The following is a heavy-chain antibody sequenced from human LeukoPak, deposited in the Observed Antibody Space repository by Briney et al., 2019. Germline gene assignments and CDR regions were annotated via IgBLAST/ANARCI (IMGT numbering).Heavy chain of an antibody. V-gene: IGHV3-30*18. D-gene: IGHD6-13*01. CDR3: AKEKIIYSSSSFDY. CDR1: GFTFSSYG. J-gene: IGHJ4*02. Sequence: GGSLRLSCAASGFTFSSYGMHWVRQAPGKGLEWVAVISYDGSNKYYADSVKGRFTISRDNSKNTLCLQMNSLRAEDTAVYYCAKEKIIYSSSSFDYWGQGTLVTVSS. CDR2: ISYDGSNK.